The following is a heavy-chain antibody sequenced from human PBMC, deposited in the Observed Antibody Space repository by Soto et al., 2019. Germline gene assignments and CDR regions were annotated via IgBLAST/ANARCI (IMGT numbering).Heavy chain of an antibody. CDR2: MYNSGSA. CDR1: GGSLSSYN. D-gene: IGHD5-18*01. J-gene: IGHJ4*02. CDR3: ARHGAIYSNSWYDFDY. V-gene: IGHV4-59*08. Sequence: PSETLSLTCTVSGGSLSSYNWSWIRQPPVKGLEWVGYMYNSGSANYNPSLKSRVTISVDMSQNQFSLKLTSVTAADTAVYYCARHGAIYSNSWYDFDYWGQGTLVTAPQ.